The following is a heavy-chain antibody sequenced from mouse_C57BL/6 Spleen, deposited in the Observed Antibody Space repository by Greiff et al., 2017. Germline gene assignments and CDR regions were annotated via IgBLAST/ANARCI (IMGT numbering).Heavy chain of an antibody. CDR1: GYAFTNYL. CDR2: INPGSGGT. J-gene: IGHJ1*03. V-gene: IGHV1-54*01. CDR3: ARRGIGYFDV. Sequence: QVQLQQSGAELVRPGTSVKVSCTASGYAFTNYLIEWVKQRPGQGLEWIGVINPGSGGTNYNEKFKGKATLTADKSSSTAYMQLSSLTSEDSAVYFCARRGIGYFDVWGTGTTVTVSS.